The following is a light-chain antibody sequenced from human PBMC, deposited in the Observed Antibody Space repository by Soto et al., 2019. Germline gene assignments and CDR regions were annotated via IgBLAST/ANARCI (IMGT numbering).Light chain of an antibody. CDR2: AAS. Sequence: DIQMTQSPSSVSASVGDRVTITCRASQGISSWLAWYQQKPGKASKLLIYAASRLQSGAPSRFIGSGSGADFTLTISSLQPKEFATDYGQQDNSFPLTFGGGTKVEIK. J-gene: IGKJ4*01. CDR1: QGISSW. V-gene: IGKV1-12*01. CDR3: QQDNSFPLT.